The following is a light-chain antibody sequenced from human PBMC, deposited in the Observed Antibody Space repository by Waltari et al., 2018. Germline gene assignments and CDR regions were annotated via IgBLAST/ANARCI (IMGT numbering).Light chain of an antibody. V-gene: IGKV4-1*01. CDR3: QQYHSSPLT. CDR1: QSVLYSSNNKNY. CDR2: WAP. J-gene: IGKJ4*01. Sequence: DIVLTQSPESLAVSLGERATINFKSSQSVLYSSNNKNYLGWYQQKLGQPPKLLISWAPARESGVPARFSCSGSGTDFPRTISSLQAEDVAVDYDQQYHSSPLTFGGGTKVEIK.